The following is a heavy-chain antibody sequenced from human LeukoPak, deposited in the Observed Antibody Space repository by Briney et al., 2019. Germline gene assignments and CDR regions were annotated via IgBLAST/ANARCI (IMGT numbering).Heavy chain of an antibody. D-gene: IGHD4-11*01. CDR1: GGSISSSSYY. J-gene: IGHJ5*02. Sequence: SETLSLTCTVSGGSISSSSYYWGWIRQPPGKGLEWIGSIYYSGSTYYNPSLKSRVTISVDTSKNQFSLKLSSVTAADTAVYYCARPSALLHTNSARGWFDPWGQGTLVTVSS. CDR3: ARPSALLHTNSARGWFDP. V-gene: IGHV4-39*01. CDR2: IYYSGST.